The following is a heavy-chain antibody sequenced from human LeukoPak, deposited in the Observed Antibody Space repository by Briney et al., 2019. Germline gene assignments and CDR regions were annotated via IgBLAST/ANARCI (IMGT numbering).Heavy chain of an antibody. J-gene: IGHJ3*02. D-gene: IGHD3-16*01. CDR1: GFTFGSYG. Sequence: GGSLRLSCAASGFTFGSYGMHWVRQAPGEGLVWVARITSDGSSTSHADSVKGRFTISRDNAKNTLYLQMNSLRVEDTAVYYCARDYAVGESFDIWGQGTLVTVSS. CDR2: ITSDGSST. V-gene: IGHV3-74*01. CDR3: ARDYAVGESFDI.